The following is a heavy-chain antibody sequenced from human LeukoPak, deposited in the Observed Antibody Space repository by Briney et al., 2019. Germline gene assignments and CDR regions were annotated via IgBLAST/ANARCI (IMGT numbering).Heavy chain of an antibody. CDR1: GFTFNTFN. CDR3: ARGHYDVLAASYKWTPDN. D-gene: IGHD3-9*01. CDR2: ITGGGDYI. V-gene: IGHV3-21*01. J-gene: IGHJ4*02. Sequence: GGSLRLSCAASGFTFNTFNVNWVRQAPGKGLEWVSSITGGGDYIYYAYLVKGRFTTSRDNAKNSLSLQLNSLRVEDTAVYYCARGHYDVLAASYKWTPDNWGQGTLVTVSS.